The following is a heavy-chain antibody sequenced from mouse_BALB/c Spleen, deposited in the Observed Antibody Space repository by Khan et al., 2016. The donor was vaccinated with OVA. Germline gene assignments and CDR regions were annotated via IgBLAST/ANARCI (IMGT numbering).Heavy chain of an antibody. V-gene: IGHV5-6*01. J-gene: IGHJ3*01. CDR2: VSTGGSYT. CDR3: TRLAYYYDSEGFAY. D-gene: IGHD1-1*01. Sequence: EVKVVESGGDLVKPGGSLKLSCAASGFTFSTYGMSWVRQTPDRRLEWVATVSTGGSYTYYPDSVQGRFTISRDNAKNTLYLQMNSLKSDDTAIFYCTRLAYYYDSEGFAYWGQGTLVTVSA. CDR1: GFTFSTYG.